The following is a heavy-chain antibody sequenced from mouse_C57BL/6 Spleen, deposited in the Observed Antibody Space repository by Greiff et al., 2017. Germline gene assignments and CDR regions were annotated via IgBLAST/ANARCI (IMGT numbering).Heavy chain of an antibody. D-gene: IGHD1-1*01. CDR2: IWSGGST. CDR3: ARRDYYGSSYVEAMDY. V-gene: IGHV2-2*01. CDR1: GFSLTSYG. Sequence: VKVVESGPGLVQPSQSLSITCTVSGFSLTSYGVHWVRQSPGKGLEWLGVIWSGGSTDYNAAFISRLSISKDNSKSQVFFKMNSLQADDTAIYYCARRDYYGSSYVEAMDYWGQGTSVTVSS. J-gene: IGHJ4*01.